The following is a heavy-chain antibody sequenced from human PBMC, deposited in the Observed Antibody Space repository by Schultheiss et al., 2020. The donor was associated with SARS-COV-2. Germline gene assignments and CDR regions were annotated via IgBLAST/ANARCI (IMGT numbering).Heavy chain of an antibody. CDR2: IYHSGST. CDR1: GYSISSGYY. V-gene: IGHV4-38-2*02. D-gene: IGHD3-3*01. Sequence: SETLSLTCTVSGYSISSGYYWGWIRQPPGKGLEWIGSIYHSGSTYYNPSLKSRVTISVDTSKNQFSLKLSSVTAADTAVYYCARDWADFWSGYYYYYYGMDVWGQGTTVTVSS. J-gene: IGHJ6*02. CDR3: ARDWADFWSGYYYYYYGMDV.